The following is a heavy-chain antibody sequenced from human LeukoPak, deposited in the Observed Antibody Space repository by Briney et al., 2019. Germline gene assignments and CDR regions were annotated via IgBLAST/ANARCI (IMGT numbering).Heavy chain of an antibody. CDR1: GFTFSTYS. J-gene: IGHJ4*02. V-gene: IGHV3-48*02. CDR3: ATGELGGAL. D-gene: IGHD1-26*01. CDR2: ISGSRNTI. Sequence: GGSLRLSCAASGFTFSTYSMNWVRQAPGKGLEWISYISGSRNTIYYADSVKGRFTISRDNAKNSLFLQMNSLRDEDTAVYYCATGELGGALWSQGTQVTVSS.